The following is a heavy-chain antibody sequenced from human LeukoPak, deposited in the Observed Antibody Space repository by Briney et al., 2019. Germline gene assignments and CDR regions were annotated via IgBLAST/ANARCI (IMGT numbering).Heavy chain of an antibody. D-gene: IGHD6-13*01. Sequence: SQTLSLTCAISGDSVSSNSAAWNRIRQSPSRGLEWLGRTYYRSKWYNDYAVSVKSRITINPDTSKNQFSLQLNSVTPEDTAVYYCARVGAGYSSSWFYNWFDPWGQGTLVTVSS. V-gene: IGHV6-1*01. CDR1: GDSVSSNSAA. J-gene: IGHJ5*02. CDR3: ARVGAGYSSSWFYNWFDP. CDR2: TYYRSKWYN.